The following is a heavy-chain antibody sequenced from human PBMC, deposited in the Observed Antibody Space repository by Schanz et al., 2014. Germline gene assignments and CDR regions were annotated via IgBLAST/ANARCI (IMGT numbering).Heavy chain of an antibody. D-gene: IGHD3-22*01. J-gene: IGHJ6*02. CDR1: GYTFTNFF. Sequence: QVHLVQSGAEVHKPGASLKISCKASGYTFTNFFLHWVRQAPGQGLEWMGMINPSGGSTTYAQKFQGRVTMTRDTSTSTVYMELSSLRSEDTAVYYCARDDRAYYYGMDVWGQGTTVTVSS. V-gene: IGHV1-46*01. CDR2: INPSGGST. CDR3: ARDDRAYYYGMDV.